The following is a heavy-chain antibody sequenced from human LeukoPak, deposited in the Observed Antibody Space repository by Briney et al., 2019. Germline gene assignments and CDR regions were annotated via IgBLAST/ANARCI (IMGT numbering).Heavy chain of an antibody. CDR1: GFTFSSYS. CDR2: ISGSGSVS. Sequence: PGGSLRLSCAASGFTFSSYSMNWVRQAPGKGLEWISYISGSGSVSYYEDSVKGRLTISRDNAKNSLYLQMNSLRDEDTALYYCARDGGFGFLHAFDIWGQGTML. CDR3: ARDGGFGFLHAFDI. J-gene: IGHJ3*02. D-gene: IGHD3-10*01. V-gene: IGHV3-48*02.